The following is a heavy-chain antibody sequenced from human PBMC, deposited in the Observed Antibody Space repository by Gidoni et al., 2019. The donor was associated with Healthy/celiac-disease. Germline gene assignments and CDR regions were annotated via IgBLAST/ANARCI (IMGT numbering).Heavy chain of an antibody. V-gene: IGHV3-7*03. Sequence: EVQLVGSECGLVQPGGSLGLSCAAAGFTFSSYWMGWVRQAPGKVLEWVANIQQDGSEKYYVDSVKGLFTITKDNAKNSLYLQMNRLRDEATAVYYCARAALPWFGEPYFDYWGQGTLVTVSS. CDR2: IQQDGSEK. J-gene: IGHJ4*02. CDR1: GFTFSSYW. CDR3: ARAALPWFGEPYFDY. D-gene: IGHD3-10*01.